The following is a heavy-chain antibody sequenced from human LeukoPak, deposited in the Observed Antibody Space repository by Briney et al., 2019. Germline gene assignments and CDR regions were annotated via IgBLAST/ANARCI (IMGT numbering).Heavy chain of an antibody. CDR3: VRGPMAARPRPLQDYSYMDV. D-gene: IGHD6-6*01. CDR1: GFSFSNYA. V-gene: IGHV3-74*01. CDR2: IYRDGSTT. Sequence: PAGGSLRLSCAASGFSFSNYAMSWVRQAPARGPEWVSGIYRDGSTTTYADSVKGRFTISRDNAKNTLYLQMNSLRAEDTALYYCVRGPMAARPRPLQDYSYMDVWGKGTTVTVSS. J-gene: IGHJ6*03.